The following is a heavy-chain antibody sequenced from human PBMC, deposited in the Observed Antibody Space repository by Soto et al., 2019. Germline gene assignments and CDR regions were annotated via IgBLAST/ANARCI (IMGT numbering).Heavy chain of an antibody. Sequence: QLQLQESGPGLVKPSETLSLTCTVSGGSISSSSYYWGWIRQPPGKGLEWIGSIYYSGSTYYNPSLKSRVTISVDTSKNQFSLKLSSVTAADTAVYYCARGDFWSGYYFFSEFDNWGQGTLVTVSS. CDR1: GGSISSSSYY. V-gene: IGHV4-39*01. D-gene: IGHD3-3*01. J-gene: IGHJ4*02. CDR2: IYYSGST. CDR3: ARGDFWSGYYFFSEFDN.